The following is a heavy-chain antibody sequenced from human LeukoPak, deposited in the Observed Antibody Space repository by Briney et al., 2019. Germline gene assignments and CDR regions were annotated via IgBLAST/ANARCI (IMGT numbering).Heavy chain of an antibody. J-gene: IGHJ4*02. Sequence: GGSLRLSCAASGFTFSSYSMNWVRQAPGKGLEWVSSISSSSSYIYYADSVKGRFTISRDNAKNSLYLQMNSLRAEDTAVYYCAGTPLPLPNFDYWGQGTLVTVSS. CDR1: GFTFSSYS. V-gene: IGHV3-21*01. D-gene: IGHD2-2*01. CDR2: ISSSSSYI. CDR3: AGTPLPLPNFDY.